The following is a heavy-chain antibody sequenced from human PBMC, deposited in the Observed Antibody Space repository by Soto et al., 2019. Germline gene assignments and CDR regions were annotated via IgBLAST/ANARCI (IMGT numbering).Heavy chain of an antibody. Sequence: SVKVSCKASGCTFSSYAISWVRQAPGQGLEWMGGIIPIFGTANYAQKFQGRVTITADESTSTAYMELSSLRSEDTAVYYCAREGAIHGTFEYWGQGTLVIVSS. CDR3: AREGAIHGTFEY. J-gene: IGHJ4*02. CDR2: IIPIFGTA. CDR1: GCTFSSYA. V-gene: IGHV1-69*13. D-gene: IGHD2-2*02.